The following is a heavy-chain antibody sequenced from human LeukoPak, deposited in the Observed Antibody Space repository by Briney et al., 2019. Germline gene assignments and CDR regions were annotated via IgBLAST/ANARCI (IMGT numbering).Heavy chain of an antibody. CDR3: ATSRRWEGVEY. CDR2: IFTSGST. V-gene: IGHV4-4*09. J-gene: IGHJ4*02. Sequence: SETLSLTCTVSGGSISFYYWSWIRQPPGKRLEWIGYIFTSGSTSYNPSLKSRVTISIDTSKNQFSLKMSSVTAADTAMYYCATSRRWEGVEYWGQGTLVTVSS. CDR1: GGSISFYY. D-gene: IGHD1-26*01.